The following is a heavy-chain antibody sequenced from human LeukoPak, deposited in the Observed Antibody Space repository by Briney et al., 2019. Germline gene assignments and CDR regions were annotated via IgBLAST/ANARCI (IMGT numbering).Heavy chain of an antibody. CDR1: GGTFSSYA. CDR2: IIPIFGTA. J-gene: IGHJ3*02. CDR3: ARDDGRYFDRLGHDAFDI. Sequence: WASVKVSCKASGGTFSSYAISWVRQAPGQGLEWMGGIIPIFGTANYAQNFQGRVTITADESTSTAYMELSSLRSEDTAVYYCARDDGRYFDRLGHDAFDIWGQGTLVTVSS. V-gene: IGHV1-69*13. D-gene: IGHD3-9*01.